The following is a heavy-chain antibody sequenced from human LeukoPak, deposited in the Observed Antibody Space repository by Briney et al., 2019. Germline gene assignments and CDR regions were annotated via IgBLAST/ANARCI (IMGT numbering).Heavy chain of an antibody. CDR3: ARGQLWFGEFHFDY. CDR2: INAGNGKT. J-gene: IGHJ4*02. CDR1: GYTFTSYA. D-gene: IGHD3-10*01. V-gene: IGHV1-3*01. Sequence: ASVKVSCKASGYTFTSYAIHWGRQTPGQRHEWMGWINAGNGKTKYSQKFQGRVTITRDTSASTAYMELSSLRSEDTAVYYCARGQLWFGEFHFDYSGQGTLVTASS.